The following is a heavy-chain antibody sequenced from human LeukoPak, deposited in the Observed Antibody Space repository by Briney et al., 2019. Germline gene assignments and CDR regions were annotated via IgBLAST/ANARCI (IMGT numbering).Heavy chain of an antibody. CDR1: GFTFINYA. J-gene: IGHJ3*02. D-gene: IGHD2-15*01. V-gene: IGHV3-23*01. CDR3: AKCSGGSCNYPFDI. CDR2: IHGSGDTT. Sequence: PGGSLRLSCAASGFTFINYAMSWVRQAPGKGLEWVSTIHGSGDTTFYAGCVEGRFTISRDHSKNTLYLQMDSLRAEDTAVYYCAKCSGGSCNYPFDIWGQGTMVTVSS.